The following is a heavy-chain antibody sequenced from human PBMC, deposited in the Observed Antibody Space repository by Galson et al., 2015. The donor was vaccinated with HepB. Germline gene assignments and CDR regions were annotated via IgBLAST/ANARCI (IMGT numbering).Heavy chain of an antibody. D-gene: IGHD1-26*01. Sequence: SVKVSCKASGYTFTNNAINWVRQQAPGQGLEWMGWINTDTGDPAYAQGFTGRFVFSLDTSVSTAFLQISSLKAEDTAVYYCARTTGRPDGFDIWGQGTMVTVSS. CDR2: INTDTGDP. V-gene: IGHV7-4-1*02. CDR3: ARTTGRPDGFDI. CDR1: GYTFTNNA. J-gene: IGHJ3*02.